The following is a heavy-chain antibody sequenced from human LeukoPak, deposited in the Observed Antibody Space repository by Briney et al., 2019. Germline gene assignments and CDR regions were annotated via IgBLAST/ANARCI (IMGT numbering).Heavy chain of an antibody. Sequence: GASVKVSCKASGYSFNSNGISWVRQAPGQGLEWMGWSSAYNGDTNYAQKLQGRVTMTTDRSTSTAYMELRSLRSDDTAVYCCARGAGYSSSRRKNYYYGMDVWGQGTTVTVSS. D-gene: IGHD6-6*01. CDR1: GYSFNSNG. J-gene: IGHJ6*02. V-gene: IGHV1-18*01. CDR3: ARGAGYSSSRRKNYYYGMDV. CDR2: SSAYNGDT.